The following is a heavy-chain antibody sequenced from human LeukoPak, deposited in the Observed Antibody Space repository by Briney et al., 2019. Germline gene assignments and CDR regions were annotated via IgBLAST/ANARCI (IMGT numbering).Heavy chain of an antibody. CDR2: ISGSGSTT. CDR1: GFTFSDYY. Sequence: PGGSLRLSCAASGFTFSDYYMNWIRQAPGKGLEWVSFISGSGSTTYYADSVKGRFTISRDNAENSLYLQMNSLRAEDTAVYYCARDAVGNLDYWGQGTLVTVSS. CDR3: ARDAVGNLDY. V-gene: IGHV3-11*01. J-gene: IGHJ4*02. D-gene: IGHD4-23*01.